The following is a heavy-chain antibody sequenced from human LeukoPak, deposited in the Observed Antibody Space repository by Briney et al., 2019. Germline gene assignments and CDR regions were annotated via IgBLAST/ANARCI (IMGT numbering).Heavy chain of an antibody. J-gene: IGHJ6*02. CDR2: IWYDGSNK. V-gene: IGHV3-33*01. D-gene: IGHD2/OR15-2a*01. Sequence: GRSLRLSCAASGFTFSSYGMHWVRPAPGKGLEWVAVIWYDGSNKYYGDSVKGRFTISRDNSKNTLYLQMDSLRAEDTAVYYCARDRASTFYSDMDVWGQGTTVTVSS. CDR1: GFTFSSYG. CDR3: ARDRASTFYSDMDV.